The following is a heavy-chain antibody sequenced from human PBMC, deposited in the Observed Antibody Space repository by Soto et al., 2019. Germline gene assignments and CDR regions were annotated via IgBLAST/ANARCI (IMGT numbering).Heavy chain of an antibody. D-gene: IGHD2-2*01. CDR3: AKPLDIVVVPAAKGAFDI. CDR1: GFTFSSYA. J-gene: IGHJ3*02. Sequence: EVQLLESGGGLVQPGGSLRLSCAASGFTFSSYAMSWVRQAPGKGLEWVSAISGSGGSTYYADSVKGRFTISSDNSKNTLYLQMNSLRAEDTAVYYCAKPLDIVVVPAAKGAFDIWGQWTMVTVSS. V-gene: IGHV3-23*01. CDR2: ISGSGGST.